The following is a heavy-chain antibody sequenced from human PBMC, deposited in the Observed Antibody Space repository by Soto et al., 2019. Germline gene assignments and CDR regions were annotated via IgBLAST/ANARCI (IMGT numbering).Heavy chain of an antibody. D-gene: IGHD3-10*01. CDR1: GGSLSGYY. CDR3: ARGHVVLWFGELLNYYYGMDV. V-gene: IGHV4-34*01. J-gene: IGHJ6*02. CDR2: INHSGST. Sequence: SETLSLTCAVYGGSLSGYYWSWIRQPPGKGLEWIGEINHSGSTNYNPSLKSRVTISVDTSKNQFSLKLSSVTAADTAVYYCARGHVVLWFGELLNYYYGMDVWGQGTTVS.